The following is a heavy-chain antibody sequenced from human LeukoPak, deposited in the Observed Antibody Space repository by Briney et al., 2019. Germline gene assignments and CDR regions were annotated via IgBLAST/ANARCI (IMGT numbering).Heavy chain of an antibody. CDR2: IYYSGST. CDR1: GFSFSNYA. J-gene: IGHJ3*02. D-gene: IGHD3-3*01. Sequence: GSLRPSCAASGFSFSNYAMSWIRQPPGKGLEWIGYIYYSGSTNYNPSLKSRVTISVDTSKNQFSLKLSSVTAADTAVYYCARSREWSDAFDIWGQGTMVTVSS. CDR3: ARSREWSDAFDI. V-gene: IGHV4-59*01.